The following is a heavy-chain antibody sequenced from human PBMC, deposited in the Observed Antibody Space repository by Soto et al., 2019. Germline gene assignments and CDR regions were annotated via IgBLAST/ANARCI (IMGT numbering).Heavy chain of an antibody. Sequence: QVQLVQSGAEVKKPGASVKVSCKASGYTFTSYGISWVRQAPGQGLELMGWISAYNGNTNYAQMLQGRVTMTTDTATSTAYMELRSLRSDDTAVYYCARDLAYYGSGRYYYGMDGLGQGSTVTVSS. CDR2: ISAYNGNT. CDR1: GYTFTSYG. J-gene: IGHJ6*01. CDR3: ARDLAYYGSGRYYYGMDG. D-gene: IGHD3-10*01. V-gene: IGHV1-18*01.